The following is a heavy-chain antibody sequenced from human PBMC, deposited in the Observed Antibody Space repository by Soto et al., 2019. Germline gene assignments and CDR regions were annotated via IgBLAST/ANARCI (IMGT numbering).Heavy chain of an antibody. J-gene: IGHJ4*02. CDR1: GFTFSSYG. CDR2: ISYDGSNK. V-gene: IGHV3-30*18. D-gene: IGHD2-2*01. CDR3: AKETESVVLVPAALDD. Sequence: QVQLVESGGGVVQPGRSLRLSCAASGFTFSSYGMHWVRQAPGKGLAWVAVISYDGSNKYYADSVKGRFTISRDNSKNTLYLQMNSLRAEDTAVYYCAKETESVVLVPAALDDWGQGTLVTVSS.